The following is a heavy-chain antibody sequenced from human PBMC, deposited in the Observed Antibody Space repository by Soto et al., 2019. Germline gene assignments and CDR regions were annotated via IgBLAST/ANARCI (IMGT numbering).Heavy chain of an antibody. CDR3: ARASRNYYDSSGYLYYFDY. V-gene: IGHV3-66*01. CDR2: IYSGGST. Sequence: GGSLRLSCAASGVTVSRNDMSVVRQAPGKGLEWVSVIYSGGSTYYADSVKGRFTISRDNSKNTLYLQMNSLRAEDTAVYYCARASRNYYDSSGYLYYFDYWGQGT. CDR1: GVTVSRND. J-gene: IGHJ4*02. D-gene: IGHD3-22*01.